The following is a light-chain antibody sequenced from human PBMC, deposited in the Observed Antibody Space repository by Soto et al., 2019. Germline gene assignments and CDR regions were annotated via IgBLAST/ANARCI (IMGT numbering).Light chain of an antibody. CDR2: KAS. V-gene: IGKV1-5*03. Sequence: DIPMTQSPSTLSASVGDRVTITCRASQSIRNWLAWYQQKPGKAPKLLIYKASSLRSGVPSRFSGSGFGTEFTLTISSLQPDDFATYYCQQYNSYWTFGQGTKVEIK. J-gene: IGKJ1*01. CDR3: QQYNSYWT. CDR1: QSIRNW.